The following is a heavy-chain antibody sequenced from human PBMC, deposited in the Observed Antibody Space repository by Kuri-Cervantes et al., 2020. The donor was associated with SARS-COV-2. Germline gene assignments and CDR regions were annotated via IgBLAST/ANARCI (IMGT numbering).Heavy chain of an antibody. J-gene: IGHJ4*02. V-gene: IGHV5-10-1*01. CDR1: GYRFTSYW. Sequence: GESLKISRKGSGYRFTSYWISLVRQMPGKGLEWKGRIDPSDSYTHYSPSFQGHVTIPADESISTAYLQWSSLKASDDAMYYCAGGSQGSTMGYWGQGTLVTVSS. CDR3: AGGSQGSTMGY. D-gene: IGHD5-24*01. CDR2: IDPSDSYT.